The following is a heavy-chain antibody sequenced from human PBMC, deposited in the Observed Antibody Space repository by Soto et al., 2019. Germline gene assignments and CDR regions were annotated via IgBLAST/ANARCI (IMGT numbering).Heavy chain of an antibody. Sequence: SVKVSCKASGGTFSSYAISWVRQAPGQGLEWMGGIIPIFGTANYAQKFQGRVTITADKSTSTAYMELSSLRSEDTAVYYCALSSTSLEPNNRFDPWGQGTLVTVSS. CDR3: ALSSTSLEPNNRFDP. J-gene: IGHJ5*02. V-gene: IGHV1-69*06. D-gene: IGHD2-2*01. CDR2: IIPIFGTA. CDR1: GGTFSSYA.